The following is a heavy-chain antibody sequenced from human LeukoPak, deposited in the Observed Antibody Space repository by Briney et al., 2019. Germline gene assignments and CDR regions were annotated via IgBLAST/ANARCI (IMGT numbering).Heavy chain of an antibody. V-gene: IGHV4-59*11. CDR3: ARTITWTKYYFDY. J-gene: IGHJ4*02. Sequence: SETLSLTCTASGGSISSHYWSWIRQPPGKGLEWIGYIYYSGSTNYNPSLKSRVTISVDTSKNQFSLKLSSVTAADTAVYYCARTITWTKYYFDYWGQGTLVTVSS. CDR1: GGSISSHY. CDR2: IYYSGST. D-gene: IGHD1-14*01.